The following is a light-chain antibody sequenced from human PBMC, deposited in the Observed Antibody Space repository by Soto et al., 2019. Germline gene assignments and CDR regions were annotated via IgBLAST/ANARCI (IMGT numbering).Light chain of an antibody. CDR2: DDS. CDR3: QVWDSSSEHYV. J-gene: IGLJ1*01. Sequence: SYELTQPPSESVAPGQTARITCGGNNIGTRTVHWYQQKPGQAPVLVVHDDSDRPSGIPERFSGFNSGNTATLTITRVEAGDEADYFCQVWDSSSEHYVFGTGTKVTVL. V-gene: IGLV3-21*02. CDR1: NIGTRT.